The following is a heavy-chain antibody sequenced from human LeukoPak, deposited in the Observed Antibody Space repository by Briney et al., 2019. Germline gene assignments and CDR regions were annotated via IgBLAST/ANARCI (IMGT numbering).Heavy chain of an antibody. J-gene: IGHJ3*01. D-gene: IGHD5-18*01. V-gene: IGHV3-33*01. CDR1: GFTFSTYG. CDR2: IWYDGSNI. CDR3: VREDTAMSPNAFDV. Sequence: PGRSLRLSCAASGFTFSTYGMHWVRQAPGKGLEWLAVIWYDGSNIYYADSVKGRFAISRDNSKNTLFLQMDSLRAEDTAVYYCVREDTAMSPNAFDVWGQGTMVTVSS.